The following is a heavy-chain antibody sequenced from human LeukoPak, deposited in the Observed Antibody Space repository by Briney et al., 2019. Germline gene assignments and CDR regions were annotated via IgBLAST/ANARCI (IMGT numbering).Heavy chain of an antibody. V-gene: IGHV3-7*03. Sequence: PGGSLRLSCVASGFTFSDFDMNWVRQAPGKGLEWVASINHNGNVNYYVDSVKGRFTISRDNAKNSLYLQMSNLRAEDTAVYFCARGGGLDVWGQGATVTVSS. D-gene: IGHD3-16*01. CDR1: GFTFSDFD. J-gene: IGHJ6*02. CDR3: ARGGGLDV. CDR2: INHNGNVN.